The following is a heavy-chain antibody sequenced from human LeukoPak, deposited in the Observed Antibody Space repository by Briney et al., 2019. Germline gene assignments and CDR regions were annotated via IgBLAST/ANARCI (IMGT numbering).Heavy chain of an antibody. D-gene: IGHD3-16*01. J-gene: IGHJ6*02. V-gene: IGHV3-33*08. CDR3: ASLDGAEISYYYFNLDV. CDR2: IWYDGSNK. Sequence: GGSLRLSCAASGFTFSSYAMSWVRQAPGKGLEWVAVIWYDGSNKYYADSVKGRFTISRDNSKNTLYLQMNSLRAEDTAVYYCASLDGAEISYYYFNLDVWGQGSTVTVSS. CDR1: GFTFSSYA.